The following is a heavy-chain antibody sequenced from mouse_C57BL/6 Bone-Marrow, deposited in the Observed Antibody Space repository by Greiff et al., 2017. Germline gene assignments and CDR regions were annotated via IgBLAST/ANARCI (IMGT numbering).Heavy chain of an antibody. V-gene: IGHV1-26*01. Sequence: EVQLQQSGPELVKPGASVKISCKASGYTFTDYYMNWVKQSHGKSLEWIGDINPNNGGTSYNQKFKGKATLTVDKSSSTAYMELRRLTSEDSAVYYCARADYYGSSYYAMDYWGQGTSVTVSS. CDR2: INPNNGGT. J-gene: IGHJ4*01. D-gene: IGHD1-1*01. CDR1: GYTFTDYY. CDR3: ARADYYGSSYYAMDY.